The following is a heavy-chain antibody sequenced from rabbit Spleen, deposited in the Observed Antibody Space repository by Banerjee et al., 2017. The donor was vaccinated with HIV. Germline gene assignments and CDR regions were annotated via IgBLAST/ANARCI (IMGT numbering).Heavy chain of an antibody. V-gene: IGHV1S45*01. Sequence: QEQLEESGGDLVKPGASLTLTCKASGLDFSNNYWMCWVRQAPGKGLEWIACIDVVKSGNTYYASWAKGRFTISKTSSTTVALQMTSLTAADTATYFCARDPYGGSSLWGPGTLVTVS. D-gene: IGHD8-1*01. CDR1: GLDFSNNYW. CDR2: IDVVKSGNT. J-gene: IGHJ4*01. CDR3: ARDPYGGSSL.